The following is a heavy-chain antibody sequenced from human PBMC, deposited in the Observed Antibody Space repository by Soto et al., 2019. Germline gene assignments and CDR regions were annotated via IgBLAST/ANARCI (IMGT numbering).Heavy chain of an antibody. CDR1: GFTFSSYW. V-gene: IGHV3-7*01. CDR3: ASSWFSIVVERESAFDI. Sequence: GGSLRLSCAASGFTFSSYWMSWVRQAPGKGLEWVANIKQDGSEKYYVDSVKGRFTISRDNAKNSLYLQMNSLRAEDTAVYYCASSWFSIVVERESAFDIWGQGTMVTVSS. J-gene: IGHJ3*02. D-gene: IGHD2-2*01. CDR2: IKQDGSEK.